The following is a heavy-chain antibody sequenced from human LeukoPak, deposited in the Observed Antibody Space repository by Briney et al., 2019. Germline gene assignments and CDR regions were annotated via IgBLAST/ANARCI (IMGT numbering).Heavy chain of an antibody. V-gene: IGHV1-8*03. Sequence: ASVKVSCKASGYTFTSYDINWVRQATGQGLEWVGRMNPNSGNTGYAQKFQGRVTITRNTSISTAYMELSSLRSDDTAVYYCARDGAGELLWFGESGFDPWGQGTLVTVSS. CDR3: ARDGAGELLWFGESGFDP. D-gene: IGHD3-10*01. J-gene: IGHJ5*02. CDR1: GYTFTSYD. CDR2: MNPNSGNT.